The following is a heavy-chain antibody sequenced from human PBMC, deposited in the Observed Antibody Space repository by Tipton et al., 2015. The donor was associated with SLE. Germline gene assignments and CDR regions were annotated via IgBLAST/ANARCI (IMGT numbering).Heavy chain of an antibody. V-gene: IGHV3-33*01. CDR2: IWYEGSNK. D-gene: IGHD6-19*01. Sequence: SLRLSCVASGFTFSRFGMHWVRQALGKVLEWVAFIWYEGSNKFYADSVKGRFTISRDNSKNTLYLQMNSLRAEDTAVYYCAREAYSSAWAETTYFDYWGQGTLVTVSS. CDR1: GFTFSRFG. CDR3: AREAYSSAWAETTYFDY. J-gene: IGHJ4*02.